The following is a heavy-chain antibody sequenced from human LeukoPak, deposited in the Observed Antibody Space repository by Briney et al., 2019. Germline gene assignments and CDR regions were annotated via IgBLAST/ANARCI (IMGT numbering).Heavy chain of an antibody. CDR1: GRSFSGYY. J-gene: IGHJ5*02. V-gene: IGHV4-34*01. CDR2: INHSGST. D-gene: IGHD6-6*01. Sequence: SETLSLTCAVYGRSFSGYYWSWIRQPPGKGLEWIGEINHSGSTNYNPSLKSRVTISVDTSKNQFSLKLSSVTAADTAVYYCARSRIAARSVGGHQFDPWGQGTLVTVSS. CDR3: ARSRIAARSVGGHQFDP.